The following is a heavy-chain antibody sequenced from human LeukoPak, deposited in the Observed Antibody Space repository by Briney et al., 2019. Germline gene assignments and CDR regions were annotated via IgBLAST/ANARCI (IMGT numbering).Heavy chain of an antibody. D-gene: IGHD3-10*01. CDR1: AFTFRDYE. Sequence: GGSLRLSCTDSAFTFRDYEMNWVRQAPGKGLEWVSYISDGGTTIYYADSVKGRFTISRDNAENTLYLQMDSLTVEDTGLYYCVREIKIMGFRAFDYWGQGTPVTVSS. CDR3: VREIKIMGFRAFDY. V-gene: IGHV3-48*03. J-gene: IGHJ4*02. CDR2: ISDGGTTI.